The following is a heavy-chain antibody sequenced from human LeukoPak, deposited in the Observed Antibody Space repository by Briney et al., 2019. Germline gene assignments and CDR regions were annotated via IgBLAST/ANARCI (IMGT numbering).Heavy chain of an antibody. Sequence: SQTLSLTCTVSGGSISSGSYYWSWIRQPAGKGLEWIGRIYTSGSTNYNPSLKSRVTISVDTSKNQFSLKLSSVTAADTAVYYCARDRGGDFWSGYYNDYYYYYMDVWGKGTTVTVSS. CDR3: ARDRGGDFWSGYYNDYYYYYMDV. CDR2: IYTSGST. V-gene: IGHV4-61*02. D-gene: IGHD3-3*01. J-gene: IGHJ6*03. CDR1: GGSISSGSYY.